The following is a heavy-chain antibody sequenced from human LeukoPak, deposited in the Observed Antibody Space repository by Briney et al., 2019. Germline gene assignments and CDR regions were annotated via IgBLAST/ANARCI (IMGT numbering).Heavy chain of an antibody. CDR3: ARGRKHGGQLLNYYFDY. CDR1: GYSFTNYW. CDR2: IYPGDSDT. D-gene: IGHD2-2*01. J-gene: IGHJ4*02. V-gene: IGHV5-51*01. Sequence: GESLKISCKGSGYSFTNYWIGWVRQMPGKGLEWMGIIYPGDSDTRYSPSFQGQVTISADKSISTAYLQWSSLKASDTAMYYCARGRKHGGQLLNYYFDYWGQGTLVTVSS.